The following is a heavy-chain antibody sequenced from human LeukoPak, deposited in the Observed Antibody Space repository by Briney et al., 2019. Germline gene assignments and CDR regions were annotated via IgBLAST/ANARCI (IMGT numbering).Heavy chain of an antibody. D-gene: IGHD6-13*01. CDR3: ARDPGRSSSWPRENDY. V-gene: IGHV3-11*06. CDR1: GFMFSDYY. J-gene: IGHJ4*02. CDR2: ITSSSSYI. Sequence: KPGGSLRLSCAASGFMFSDYYMSWIRQAPGKGLEWVSSITSSSSYIYYADSVKGRFTVSRDNAKKSVYLQMNSLRAEDTAVYYCARDPGRSSSWPRENDYWGQGTLVTVSS.